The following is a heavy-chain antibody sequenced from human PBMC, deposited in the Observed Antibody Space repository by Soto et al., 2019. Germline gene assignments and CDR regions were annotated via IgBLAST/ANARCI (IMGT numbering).Heavy chain of an antibody. CDR2: IWYDGSNE. J-gene: IGHJ1*01. CDR1: GFTFSSYG. V-gene: IGHV3-33*01. D-gene: IGHD2-8*01. CDR3: ARAGVEEAIQVGYFQH. Sequence: GGSLRLSCAASGFTFSSYGMHWVRQAPGKGLEWVAVIWYDGSNERYAESVKGRFTISRDNSKNTLYLQMNSLRAEDTAVYYCARAGVEEAIQVGYFQHWGQGTLVTVSS.